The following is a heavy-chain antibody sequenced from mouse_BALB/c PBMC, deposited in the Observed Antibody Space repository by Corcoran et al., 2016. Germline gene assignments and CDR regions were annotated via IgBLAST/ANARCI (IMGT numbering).Heavy chain of an antibody. J-gene: IGHJ4*01. CDR2: INPYNGGT. CDR3: AIKAYYGNLMDY. CDR1: GSSFTGYN. D-gene: IGHD2-10*01. Sequence: EVQLQQSGPELVKPGASMTISCTASGSSFTGYNMHWVKQRHGKNLEWIGLINPYNGGTSYNEKFKGKATLTVDKSSSTVYMELSSLTSEDSAGYYCAIKAYYGNLMDYWGQGTSVTVSS. V-gene: IGHV1-18*01.